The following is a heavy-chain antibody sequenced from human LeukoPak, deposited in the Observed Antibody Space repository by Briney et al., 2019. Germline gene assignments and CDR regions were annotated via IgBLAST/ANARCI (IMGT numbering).Heavy chain of an antibody. D-gene: IGHD3-10*01. V-gene: IGHV1-69*06. CDR2: IIPIFGTA. Sequence: ASVKVSCKASGGTFSSYAISWVRQAPGQGLEWMGGIIPIFGTANYARKFQGRVTITADKSTSTAYMELSSLRSEDTAVYYCARVASGDLTYFDYWGQGTLVTVSS. CDR3: ARVASGDLTYFDY. CDR1: GGTFSSYA. J-gene: IGHJ4*02.